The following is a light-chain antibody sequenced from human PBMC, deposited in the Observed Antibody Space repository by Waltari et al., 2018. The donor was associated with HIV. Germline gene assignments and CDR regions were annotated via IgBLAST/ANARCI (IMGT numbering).Light chain of an antibody. J-gene: IGLJ1*01. CDR1: GPDIGSYHY. CDR3: SSYTTSSTYV. Sequence: QSALAQPASVSGSPGQSITLSCPVSGPDIGSYHYVSWSQTPPDRAPKVIIYQVKSRPSGGSDRFAGAKSGNTASLTISGLQAEDEADYYCSSYTTSSTYVFGRGTTVSVL. V-gene: IGLV2-14*01. CDR2: QVK.